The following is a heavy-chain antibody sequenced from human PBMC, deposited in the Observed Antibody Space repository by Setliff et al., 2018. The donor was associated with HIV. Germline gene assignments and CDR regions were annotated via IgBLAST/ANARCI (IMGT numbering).Heavy chain of an antibody. CDR3: ARGSRSSTALYWFDP. CDR1: GGSISSYY. J-gene: IGHJ5*02. Sequence: PSETLSLTCTVSGGSISSYYWSWIRQPPGKGLEWIGYFYYSGSTNYNPSLKSRVTISVDTSKNQFSLKLSSVTAADTAVFYCARGSRSSTALYWFDPWGQGTLVTVS. V-gene: IGHV4-59*08. CDR2: FYYSGST. D-gene: IGHD6-6*01.